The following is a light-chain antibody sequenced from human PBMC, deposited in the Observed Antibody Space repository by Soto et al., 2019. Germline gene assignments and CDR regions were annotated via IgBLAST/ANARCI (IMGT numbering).Light chain of an antibody. Sequence: EIVFTQSPDTLSLSPGERATLSCRASQSIGSYLAWYRQRPGQPPRLLIYDASNRATGNPARFSGSGSGTDFTLTISRLEPEDFALYYCQQYGRSPTFGQGTRLEIK. CDR1: QSIGSY. V-gene: IGKV3-11*01. CDR3: QQYGRSPT. J-gene: IGKJ5*01. CDR2: DAS.